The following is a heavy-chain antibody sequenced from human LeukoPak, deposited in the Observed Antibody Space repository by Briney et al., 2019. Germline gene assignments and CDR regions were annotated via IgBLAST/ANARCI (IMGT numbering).Heavy chain of an antibody. Sequence: SETLSLTCTVSDGSINNYYWTWIRQPPGKGLEWIGCIHYSGSTNYNPSLKSRVTISIGTSKKDFSLKLTSVTAADTAMYYCARAVADKTFDYWGPGTLVTVSS. CDR1: DGSINNYY. J-gene: IGHJ4*02. CDR3: ARAVADKTFDY. V-gene: IGHV4-59*08. CDR2: IHYSGST.